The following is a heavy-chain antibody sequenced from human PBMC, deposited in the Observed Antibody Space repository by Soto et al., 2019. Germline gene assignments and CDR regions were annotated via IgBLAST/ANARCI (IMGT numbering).Heavy chain of an antibody. CDR3: ARGSHGDSVGAALGY. CDR2: INPKSGGT. J-gene: IGHJ4*02. V-gene: IGHV1-2*04. CDR1: AYTFTGYF. D-gene: IGHD4-17*01. Sequence: QVQLVQSGAEVKKPGASVKVSCKASAYTFTGYFVQWVRQAPGQGLEWMGWINPKSGGTNYAQKFQGWVSMTSDTSISTVYMELNRLRSDDTAVYYWARGSHGDSVGAALGYWGQGTLVTVSS.